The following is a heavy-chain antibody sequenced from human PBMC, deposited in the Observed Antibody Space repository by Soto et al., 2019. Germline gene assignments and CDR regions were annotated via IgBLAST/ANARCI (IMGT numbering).Heavy chain of an antibody. J-gene: IGHJ6*02. D-gene: IGHD3-10*02. CDR2: INPNSGGT. CDR1: GYTFTGYY. V-gene: IGHV1-2*02. CDR3: ARAWRIETFGLITMSKGMDV. Sequence: ASVKVSCKASGYTFTGYYMHWVRQAPGQGLEWMGWINPNSGGTNHAQKFQGRVTMTRDTSISTAYMELSRLRVEDTAVYYCARAWRIETFGLITMSKGMDVWGQGATVTVSS.